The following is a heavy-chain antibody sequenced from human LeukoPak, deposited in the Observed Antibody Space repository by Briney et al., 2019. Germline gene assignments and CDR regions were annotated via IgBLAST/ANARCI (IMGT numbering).Heavy chain of an antibody. D-gene: IGHD6-13*01. J-gene: IGHJ4*02. CDR3: AKDFGSSWHYDY. V-gene: IGHV3-30*02. CDR2: ILYDGSNK. CDR1: GFTFSSYG. Sequence: PGGSLRLSCAASGFTFSSYGMHWVRQAPGKGLEWVAFILYDGSNKYYADSVKGRFTISRDNSKNTLYLQMNSLRAEDTAVYYCAKDFGSSWHYDYWGQGTLVTVSS.